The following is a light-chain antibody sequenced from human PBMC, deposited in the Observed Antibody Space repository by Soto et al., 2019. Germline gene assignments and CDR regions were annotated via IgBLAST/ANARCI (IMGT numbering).Light chain of an antibody. CDR1: QSVSSN. J-gene: IGKJ1*01. CDR2: GAS. V-gene: IGKV3-15*01. CDR3: QQYNNWPQT. Sequence: EIVMTQCPATLSVSPGERATISCRASQSVSSNLAWYQQKPGQAPRLLIYGASTRATGIPARFSGSGSGTEFTLTISSLQSEDFAVYYCQQYNNWPQTFGQGTKV.